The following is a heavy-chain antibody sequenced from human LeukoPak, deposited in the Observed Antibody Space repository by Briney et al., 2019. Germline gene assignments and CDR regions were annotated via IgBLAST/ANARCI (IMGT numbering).Heavy chain of an antibody. CDR3: AKDLTSSDWYDRYLHP. J-gene: IGHJ1*01. CDR2: ISGSGDST. CDR1: GFMFSSYA. V-gene: IGHV3-23*01. D-gene: IGHD6-19*01. Sequence: GGSLRLSCAASGFMFSSYAMGWVPQAPGKGLEWVSGISGSGDSTYYADSVKGRFTISRDSSENTLYLQMNSLSAEDTAIYFCAKDLTSSDWYDRYLHPWGQGTLVTVSS.